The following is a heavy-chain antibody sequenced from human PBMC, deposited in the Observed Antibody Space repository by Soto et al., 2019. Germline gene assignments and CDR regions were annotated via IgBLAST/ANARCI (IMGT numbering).Heavy chain of an antibody. Sequence: CYADSVKGRFTISRDNSKNTLYQQMNSLRAEDTAVYYCAKGQEQWLVLPRYGMDVWGPGTTVTVSS. J-gene: IGHJ6*02. V-gene: IGHV3-30*02. CDR3: AKGQEQWLVLPRYGMDV. D-gene: IGHD6-19*01.